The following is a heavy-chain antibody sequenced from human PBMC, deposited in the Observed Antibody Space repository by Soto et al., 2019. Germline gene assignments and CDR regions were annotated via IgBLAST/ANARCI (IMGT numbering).Heavy chain of an antibody. CDR3: ARKDKSGYFNWFDP. V-gene: IGHV5-51*01. D-gene: IGHD3-22*01. J-gene: IGHJ5*02. Sequence: PGESLKISCRTSGYKFTSPWIAWVLQKPGKGLEWMGIIFPSDSDTRYSPSFQCQVTISADRSTSTVFLQWASLKASDTAVYFCARKDKSGYFNWFDPWGQGTLVTVSS. CDR2: IFPSDSDT. CDR1: GYKFTSPW.